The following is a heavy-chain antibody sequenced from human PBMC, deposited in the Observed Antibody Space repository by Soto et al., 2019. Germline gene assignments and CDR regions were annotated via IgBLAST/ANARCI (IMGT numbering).Heavy chain of an antibody. CDR3: ARESEDLTSNFDY. Sequence: SLRLSCAASGFTFTRYSMNWVRQAPGKGLEWVSSISSTTNYICYADSMKGRFTVSRDNAKNSVYLEMNSLSAEDTAVYYCARESEDLTSNFDYWGQGTLVTVSS. CDR2: ISSTTNYI. CDR1: GFTFTRYS. V-gene: IGHV3-21*01. J-gene: IGHJ4*02.